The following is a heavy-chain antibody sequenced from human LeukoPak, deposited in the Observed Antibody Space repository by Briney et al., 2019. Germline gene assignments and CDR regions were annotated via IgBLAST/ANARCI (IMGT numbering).Heavy chain of an antibody. J-gene: IGHJ6*01. CDR2: ISTYNGNT. D-gene: IGHD3-22*01. V-gene: IGHV1-18*04. Sequence: ASVKVSCKVSGYTFTGYYMHWVRQAPGQGLEWMGWISTYNGNTNYAQKLQGRVTMTTDTSTSTAYMELRSLRSDDTAVYYCARDEQGYYDRSGYGSYYYYCMDVWGQGTTVTVSS. CDR3: ARDEQGYYDRSGYGSYYYYCMDV. CDR1: GYTFTGYY.